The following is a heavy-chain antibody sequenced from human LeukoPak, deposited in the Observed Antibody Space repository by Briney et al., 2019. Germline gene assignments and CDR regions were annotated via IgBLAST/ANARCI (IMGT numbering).Heavy chain of an antibody. CDR1: GYTFTSYG. CDR3: ARASAEVLRFLEWLWPHDAFDI. D-gene: IGHD3-3*01. Sequence: ASVKVSCKASGYTFTSYGISWVRQAPGQGLEWMGWISAYNGNTNCAQKLQGRVTMTTDTSTSTAYMELRGLRSDDTAVYYCARASAEVLRFLEWLWPHDAFDIWGQGTMVTVSP. J-gene: IGHJ3*02. CDR2: ISAYNGNT. V-gene: IGHV1-18*01.